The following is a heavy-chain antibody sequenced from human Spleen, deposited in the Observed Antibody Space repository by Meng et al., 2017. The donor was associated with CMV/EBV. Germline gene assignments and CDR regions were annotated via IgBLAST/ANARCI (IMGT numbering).Heavy chain of an antibody. V-gene: IGHV3-7*01. J-gene: IGHJ6*02. Sequence: GESLKISCAASGFTFSSYWMSWVRQAPGKGLEWVGNIKQDGSEKYYVDSVKGRFIISRDNAKNSLYLQVNSLRDEDTGVYYCAKNRNDAMDVWGQGTTVTVSS. CDR1: GFTFSSYW. CDR2: IKQDGSEK. CDR3: AKNRNDAMDV.